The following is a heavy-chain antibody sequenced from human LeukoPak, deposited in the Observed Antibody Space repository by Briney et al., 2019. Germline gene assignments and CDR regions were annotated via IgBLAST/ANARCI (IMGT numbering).Heavy chain of an antibody. J-gene: IGHJ4*02. CDR1: GYTLTELS. CDR2: FDPEDGET. V-gene: IGHV1-24*01. CDR3: ATPLEFGESIGGY. Sequence: ASVKVSCKVSGYTLTELSMHWVRQAPGRGLEWMGGFDPEDGETIYAQKFQGRVTMTGDTSTDTAYMELSSLRSEDTAVYYCATPLEFGESIGGYWGQGTLVTVSS. D-gene: IGHD3-10*01.